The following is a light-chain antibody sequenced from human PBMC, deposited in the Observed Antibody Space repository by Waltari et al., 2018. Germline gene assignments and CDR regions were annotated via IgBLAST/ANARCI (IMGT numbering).Light chain of an antibody. CDR2: DAS. J-gene: IGKJ3*01. V-gene: IGKV3-11*01. Sequence: EIVLTQSPATLSLSPGERATLSCRASQSVSSYLAWYQQQPGQAPRLLIYDASNRATGIPARFRGSGSGTDFTLTISSLEPEDFAVYYCQQRSNWPLTFGPGTKVDIK. CDR1: QSVSSY. CDR3: QQRSNWPLT.